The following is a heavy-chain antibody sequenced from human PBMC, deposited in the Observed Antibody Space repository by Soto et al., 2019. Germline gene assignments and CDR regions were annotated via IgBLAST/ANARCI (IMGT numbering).Heavy chain of an antibody. Sequence: GGSLRLSCAASGFTFSSYWMSWVRQAPGKGLEWVANVRQDGGQKYYVDSVKGRFTISRDNAMNSLSLQMNSLRDDDTAVYYCARDRRITDKSFLDIWGQGTMDTVSS. CDR3: ARDRRITDKSFLDI. J-gene: IGHJ3*02. D-gene: IGHD2-15*01. CDR1: GFTFSSYW. CDR2: VRQDGGQK. V-gene: IGHV3-7*01.